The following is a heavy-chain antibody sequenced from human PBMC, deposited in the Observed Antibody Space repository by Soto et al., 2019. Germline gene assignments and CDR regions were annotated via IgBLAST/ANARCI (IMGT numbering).Heavy chain of an antibody. Sequence: PSETLSLTCTVSGGSISSSSYYWGWIRQPPGQGLEWLGSIYSLGNTYYNPSLKSRVAISVDTSKSQLSLQLSSVTVADMAFFYCAGGGSIVVATRRLMDVWGKGTTVTVSS. CDR2: IYSLGNT. V-gene: IGHV4-39*01. J-gene: IGHJ6*03. CDR3: AGGGSIVVATRRLMDV. CDR1: GGSISSSSYY. D-gene: IGHD3-22*01.